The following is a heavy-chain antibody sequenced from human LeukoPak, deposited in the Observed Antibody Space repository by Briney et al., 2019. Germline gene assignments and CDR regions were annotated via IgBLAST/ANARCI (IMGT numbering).Heavy chain of an antibody. Sequence: PGGSLILSCAASGFTVSSNYMSWVRQAPGKGLECVSVIYSGGSTYYADSVKGRFTISRDKSKNTVYLQMNSLRAEDTAVYYCARGAGTTLSHFEYWGQGTLVSVSS. CDR3: ARGAGTTLSHFEY. D-gene: IGHD1-1*01. CDR1: GFTVSSNY. V-gene: IGHV3-53*01. J-gene: IGHJ4*02. CDR2: IYSGGST.